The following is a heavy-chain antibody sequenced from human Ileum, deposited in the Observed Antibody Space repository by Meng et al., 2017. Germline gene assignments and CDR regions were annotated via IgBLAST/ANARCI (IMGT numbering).Heavy chain of an antibody. V-gene: IGHV5-51*01. Sequence: GESLKISCQGSGYTFTTYWIVWVRQMPGKGLECMGIFNPGNSDTRNNPSFQGQVTMSADNSVSTAYLQWSSLEASDTAMYYCARRPNKRGDAFDIWGPGTMVTVSS. CDR1: GYTFTTYW. D-gene: IGHD1/OR15-1a*01. J-gene: IGHJ3*02. CDR3: ARRPNKRGDAFDI. CDR2: FNPGNSDT.